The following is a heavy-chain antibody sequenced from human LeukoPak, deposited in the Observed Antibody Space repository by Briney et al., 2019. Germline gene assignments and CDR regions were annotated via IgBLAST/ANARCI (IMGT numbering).Heavy chain of an antibody. V-gene: IGHV4-34*01. CDR3: ARGLAKGAASGWFDP. CDR1: GGSFSGYY. Sequence: PSETLSLTCTVYGGSFSGYYWSWIRQPPGKGLEWIGEINHSGITNYNPSLKRRVTISVDTSKNQFSLKLSPVTAADTAVYYCARGLAKGAASGWFDPWGQGTLVTVSS. CDR2: INHSGIT. D-gene: IGHD6-13*01. J-gene: IGHJ5*02.